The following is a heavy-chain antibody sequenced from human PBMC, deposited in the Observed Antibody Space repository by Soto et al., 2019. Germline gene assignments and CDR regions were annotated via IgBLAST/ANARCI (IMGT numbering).Heavy chain of an antibody. CDR2: INAGNGNT. D-gene: IGHD1-26*01. J-gene: IGHJ6*02. CDR3: AREGGSYSGFYVMDV. Sequence: ASVKVSCKASGYTFTSYAMHWVRQAPGQRLEWMGWINAGNGNTKYSQKFQGRVTITRDTSASTAYMELSSLRSEDTAVYYCAREGGSYSGFYVMDVWGQGTTVTVSS. V-gene: IGHV1-3*01. CDR1: GYTFTSYA.